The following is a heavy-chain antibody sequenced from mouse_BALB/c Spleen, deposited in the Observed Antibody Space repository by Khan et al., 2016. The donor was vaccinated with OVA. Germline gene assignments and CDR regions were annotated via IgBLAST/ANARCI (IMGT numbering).Heavy chain of an antibody. CDR1: GYTFTTAG. Sequence: QIQLVQSGPELKKPGETVRISCKASGYTFTTAGMQWVQKMPGKGLKWIGWINTHSGVPKYAEDFKGRFAFSLETSASTAYLQITNLKNEDTATXFGERAVDACYRTGGGTMEYWGQGTSVTVSS. V-gene: IGHV9-4*02. J-gene: IGHJ4*01. CDR2: INTHSGVP. CDR3: ERAVDACYRTGGGTMEY. D-gene: IGHD2-12*01.